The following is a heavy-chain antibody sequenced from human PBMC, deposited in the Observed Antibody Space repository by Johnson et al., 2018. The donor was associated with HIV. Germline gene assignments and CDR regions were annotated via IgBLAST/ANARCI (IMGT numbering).Heavy chain of an antibody. CDR1: GFTFSSYG. Sequence: QVQLVESGGGVVQPGGSLRLSCAASGFTFSSYGMHWVRQAPGKGLEWVAFIRYDGSNNYYVDYVKGRFTISRDNSKNTLYLQMNSLRTEDTAGYYCAKDWDRSGWYQGSACDIWGQGTMVTVSS. CDR3: AKDWDRSGWYQGSACDI. D-gene: IGHD6-19*01. J-gene: IGHJ3*02. V-gene: IGHV3-30*02. CDR2: IRYDGSNN.